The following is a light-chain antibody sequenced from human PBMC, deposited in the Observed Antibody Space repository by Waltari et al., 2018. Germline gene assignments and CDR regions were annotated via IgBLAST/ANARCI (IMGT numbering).Light chain of an antibody. CDR1: QSISSY. V-gene: IGKV1-33*01. Sequence: DIQMTQSPSSLSASVGDRVTITCRASQSISSYLNWYQQKPGKAPKLLIYAASNLETGVPSRFSGSGSGTDFTVTISSLQPEDIATYYCQQYDNLPLTFGPGTKVEIK. J-gene: IGKJ3*01. CDR2: AAS. CDR3: QQYDNLPLT.